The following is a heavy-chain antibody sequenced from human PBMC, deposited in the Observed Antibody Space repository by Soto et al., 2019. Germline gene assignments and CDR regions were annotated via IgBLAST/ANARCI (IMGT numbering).Heavy chain of an antibody. CDR1: GGTFSSYA. D-gene: IGHD3-9*01. V-gene: IGHV1-69*13. CDR3: ARPSLGYYDILTGYGYGMDV. J-gene: IGHJ6*02. CDR2: IIPIFGTA. Sequence: SVKVSCKASGGTFSSYALRWVRQAPGQGLEWMGGIIPIFGTANYAQKFQGRVTITADESTSTAYMELSSLRSEDTAVYYCARPSLGYYDILTGYGYGMDVWGQGTTVTVSS.